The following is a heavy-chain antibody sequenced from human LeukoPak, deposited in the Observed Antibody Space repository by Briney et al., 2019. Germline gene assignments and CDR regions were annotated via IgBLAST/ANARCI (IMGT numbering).Heavy chain of an antibody. V-gene: IGHV1-18*01. CDR3: AIVGRTKVATMAY. CDR1: GYTFTNYG. J-gene: IGHJ4*02. D-gene: IGHD5-12*01. Sequence: GASVKVSCKASGYTFTNYGISWVPQAPGQGLEWMGWISGSSEKTDSAQKFQGRVTMTTDTSTSTAYMELRNLRSDYTATYYCAIVGRTKVATMAYWGQGTLVTVSS. CDR2: ISGSSEKT.